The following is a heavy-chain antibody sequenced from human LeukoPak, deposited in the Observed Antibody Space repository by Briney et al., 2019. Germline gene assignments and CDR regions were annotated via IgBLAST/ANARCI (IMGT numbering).Heavy chain of an antibody. Sequence: GGSLRLSCAASGFTFSNNAMSWVCQAPGKGLEWVSATSTSGGSAYYADSVKGRFTISRDNSKNTLYLQMDSLRADDTAVYYCARYSGSYYYPPAWDLWGQGTLATVSS. CDR1: GFTFSNNA. J-gene: IGHJ4*02. CDR3: ARYSGSYYYPPAWDL. CDR2: TSTSGGSA. V-gene: IGHV3-23*01. D-gene: IGHD1-26*01.